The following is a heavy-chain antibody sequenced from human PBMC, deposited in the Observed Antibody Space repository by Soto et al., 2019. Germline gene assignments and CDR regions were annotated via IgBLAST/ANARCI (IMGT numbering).Heavy chain of an antibody. CDR2: IYDSGST. V-gene: IGHV4-59*11. D-gene: IGHD3-10*02. Sequence: SETLPHTYSVSGDSLKNHYWAGFRHSPGKGLEWIGNIYDSGSTNYSPALKSRVSMSVDTSKNLFSLKMNSVTAADTAGYYCARSSMFPVDSVAFWGQGSVVT. J-gene: IGHJ4*02. CDR1: GDSLKNHY. CDR3: ARSSMFPVDSVAF.